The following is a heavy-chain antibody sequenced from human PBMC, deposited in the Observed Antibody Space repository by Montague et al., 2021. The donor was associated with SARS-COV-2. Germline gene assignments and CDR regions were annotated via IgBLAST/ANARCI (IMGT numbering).Heavy chain of an antibody. Sequence: SETLSLTCAVYGGSFSGYYWSWIRQPPGKGLEWIGEINHSGSTNYNPSLKSRVTISVDTSKNQFSLKLSSVTAADTAVYYCARVVGFDFDYWGQGTLVTVSP. D-gene: IGHD2-21*01. CDR3: ARVVGFDFDY. CDR2: INHSGST. J-gene: IGHJ4*02. CDR1: GGSFSGYY. V-gene: IGHV4-34*01.